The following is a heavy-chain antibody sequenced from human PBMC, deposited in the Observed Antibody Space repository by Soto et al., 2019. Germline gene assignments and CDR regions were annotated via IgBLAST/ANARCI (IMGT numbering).Heavy chain of an antibody. D-gene: IGHD3-9*01. V-gene: IGHV3-21*02. CDR1: GFTFSAFS. Sequence: EVRLVESGGGLVKPGGSLRLSCAASGFTFSAFSMNWVRQAPGKGLEWLSSINEDSTYIYYGDSLRARSTISRDNAKDSLYLQIDSLRAEDTAGYYCVRDFGRYFRSGYMDVWGDGATVIVS. CDR3: VRDFGRYFRSGYMDV. J-gene: IGHJ6*03. CDR2: INEDSTYI.